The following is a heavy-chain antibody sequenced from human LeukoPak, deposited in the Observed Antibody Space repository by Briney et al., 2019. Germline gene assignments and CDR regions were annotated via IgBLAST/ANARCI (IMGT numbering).Heavy chain of an antibody. CDR2: INTYNGNT. D-gene: IGHD5-18*01. Sequence: GASVKVSCKASGYTFINYGISWVRQAPGQGLEWMGWINTYNGNTNGAQKLQGRGTMTTDTSTSTAYMELRSLRSDDTAVYYCARSQYSYGPFDYWGQGTLVTVSS. J-gene: IGHJ4*02. V-gene: IGHV1-18*01. CDR3: ARSQYSYGPFDY. CDR1: GYTFINYG.